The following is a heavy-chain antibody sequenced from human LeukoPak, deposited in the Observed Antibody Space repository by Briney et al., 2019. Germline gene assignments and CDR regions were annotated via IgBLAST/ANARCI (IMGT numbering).Heavy chain of an antibody. V-gene: IGHV3-23*01. CDR3: AKDVEMATIFDY. J-gene: IGHJ4*02. CDR2: ISGSGGST. Sequence: GGSLRLSCAVSGVTFSSYWMSWVRQAPGKGLEWVSAISGSGGSTYYADSVKGRFTISRDNSKNTLYLQMNSLRAEDTAVYYCAKDVEMATIFDYWGQGTLVTVSS. D-gene: IGHD5-24*01. CDR1: GVTFSSYW.